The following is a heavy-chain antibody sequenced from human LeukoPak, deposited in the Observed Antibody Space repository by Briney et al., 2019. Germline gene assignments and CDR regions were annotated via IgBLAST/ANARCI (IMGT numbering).Heavy chain of an antibody. CDR3: ARHVVDYYDSNGYYAGGYFDY. Sequence: GASLKISCKGSESLFTGYGIGWVRKLPGKGLEWRGIIYPGDLDTRYSPSFQGQVTISADKSISTAYLQWSSLKASDTAMYYCARHVVDYYDSNGYYAGGYFDYWGQGTLVTVSS. J-gene: IGHJ4*02. CDR1: ESLFTGYG. D-gene: IGHD3-22*01. CDR2: IYPGDLDT. V-gene: IGHV5-51*01.